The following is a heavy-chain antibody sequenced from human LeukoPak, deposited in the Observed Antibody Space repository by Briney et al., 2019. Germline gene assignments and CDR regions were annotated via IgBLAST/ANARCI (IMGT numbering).Heavy chain of an antibody. CDR1: GFTFSSHW. CDR3: ARDLSGVTGYTYGRGIDY. CDR2: IKKDGSEK. V-gene: IGHV3-7*01. D-gene: IGHD5-18*01. Sequence: GGSLRLSCVASGFTFSSHWMSWVRQAPGKGLEWVANIKKDGSEKYYVDSVKGRFTISRDNAKTSLYLQMNSLRAEDTAVYYCARDLSGVTGYTYGRGIDYWGQGTLVTVSS. J-gene: IGHJ4*02.